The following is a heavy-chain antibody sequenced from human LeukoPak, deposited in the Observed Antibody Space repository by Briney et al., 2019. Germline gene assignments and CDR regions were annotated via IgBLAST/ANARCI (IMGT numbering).Heavy chain of an antibody. Sequence: SETLSLTCTVSGYSISSGYYWGWIRQPPGKGLEWIGSIYYSGSTYYNPSLKSRVTISVDTSKNQFSLKLSSVTAADTAMYYCARDTYYYDSRAFDIWGQGTMVTVSS. CDR2: IYYSGST. D-gene: IGHD3-22*01. CDR1: GYSISSGYY. CDR3: ARDTYYYDSRAFDI. V-gene: IGHV4-38-2*02. J-gene: IGHJ3*02.